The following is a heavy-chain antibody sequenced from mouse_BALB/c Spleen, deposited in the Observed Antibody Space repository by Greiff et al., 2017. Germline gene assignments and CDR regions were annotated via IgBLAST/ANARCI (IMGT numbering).Heavy chain of an antibody. V-gene: IGHV5-4*02. Sequence: DVHLVESGGGLVKPGGSLKLSCAASGFTFSDYYMYWVRQTPEKRLEWVATISDGGSYTYYPDSVKGRFTISRDNAKNNLYLQMSSLKSEDTAMYYCARDRGYDDGLDYWGQGTTLTVSS. CDR2: ISDGGSYT. J-gene: IGHJ2*01. D-gene: IGHD2-14*01. CDR3: ARDRGYDDGLDY. CDR1: GFTFSDYY.